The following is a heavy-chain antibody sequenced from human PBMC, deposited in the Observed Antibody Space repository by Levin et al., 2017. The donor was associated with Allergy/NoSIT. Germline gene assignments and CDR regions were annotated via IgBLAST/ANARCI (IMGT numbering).Heavy chain of an antibody. CDR3: ARASFDQWVYWYFDL. Sequence: GGSLRLSCAASGFTFSDYYMAWIRQAPGKGLEWVSYIDTSSTYTNYADSVKGRFTISRDNAKNSLYLQVNSLRAEDSAVYYCARASFDQWVYWYFDLWGRGTLVTVSS. CDR2: IDTSSTYT. CDR1: GFTFSDYY. D-gene: IGHD2-8*01. V-gene: IGHV3-11*05. J-gene: IGHJ2*01.